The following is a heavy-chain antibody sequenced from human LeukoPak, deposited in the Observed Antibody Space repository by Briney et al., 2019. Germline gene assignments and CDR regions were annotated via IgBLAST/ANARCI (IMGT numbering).Heavy chain of an antibody. CDR1: GGSISSYY. D-gene: IGHD4-11*01. J-gene: IGHJ4*02. Sequence: SETLSLTCTVSGGSISSYYWTWIRQPAGKGLEWIGRIYSSGSTNYNPSVKSRVTMSVDTSKNQFSLKLSSATAADTAVYYCVRLDYSNFFDYWGQGNLVTVSS. V-gene: IGHV4-4*07. CDR2: IYSSGST. CDR3: VRLDYSNFFDY.